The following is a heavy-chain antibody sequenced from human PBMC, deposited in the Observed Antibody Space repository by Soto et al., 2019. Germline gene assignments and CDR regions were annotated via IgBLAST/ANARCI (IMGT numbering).Heavy chain of an antibody. D-gene: IGHD3-16*01. Sequence: PSETLSLTCAVSCGSISSSNWWSWVRQPPGKGLEWIGEIYHSGSTNYNPSLKSRVTISVDKSKNQFSLKLSSVTAADTAVYYCARAEGGNYYGMDVWGQGTTVTVSS. CDR3: ARAEGGNYYGMDV. CDR2: IYHSGST. V-gene: IGHV4-4*02. CDR1: CGSISSSNW. J-gene: IGHJ6*02.